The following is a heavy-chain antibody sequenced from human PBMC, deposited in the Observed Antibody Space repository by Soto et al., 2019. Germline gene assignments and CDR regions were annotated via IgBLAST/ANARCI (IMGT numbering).Heavy chain of an antibody. V-gene: IGHV3-9*01. CDR3: AKDRKPYYYDAFDD. CDR2: ISWNSGSI. D-gene: IGHD3-22*01. Sequence: EVPLVESGGGLVQPGRSLRLSCAASGFTFDDYAMHWVRQAPGKGLEWVSGISWNSGSIGYADSVKGRFTISRDNAKNSLYLQMNSLRAEDTALYYCAKDRKPYYYDAFDDWGQGTMVTVSS. J-gene: IGHJ3*01. CDR1: GFTFDDYA.